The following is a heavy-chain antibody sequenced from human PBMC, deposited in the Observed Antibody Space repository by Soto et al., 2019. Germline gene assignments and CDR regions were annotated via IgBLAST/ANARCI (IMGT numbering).Heavy chain of an antibody. CDR3: AREDDGGDSLDV. V-gene: IGHV4-30-4*08. CDR1: GDSISSDYYH. CDR2: IHHSGSI. D-gene: IGHD2-21*02. J-gene: IGHJ6*02. Sequence: SETLSLTCTVSGDSISSDYYHWTWIRQSPGKGLEWIGYIHHSGSILYNPSLKSRVTISVDTSKNQFSLHLTSVTAADTAVYCCAREDDGGDSLDVWGQGTTVTVS.